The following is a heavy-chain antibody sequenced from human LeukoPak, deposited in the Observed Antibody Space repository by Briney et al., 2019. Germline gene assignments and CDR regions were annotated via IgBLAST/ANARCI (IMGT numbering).Heavy chain of an antibody. Sequence: SETLSLTCTVSGGSISSGSYWWSWIRQHPEKGLEWIGYVYYSGSTYYNPSLKSRVTISVDTSKNQFSLKLSSVTAADTAVYYCASPRGGYYFDYWGQGTLVTVSS. CDR1: GGSISSGSYW. CDR3: ASPRGGYYFDY. V-gene: IGHV4-30-4*01. J-gene: IGHJ4*02. D-gene: IGHD3-10*01. CDR2: VYYSGST.